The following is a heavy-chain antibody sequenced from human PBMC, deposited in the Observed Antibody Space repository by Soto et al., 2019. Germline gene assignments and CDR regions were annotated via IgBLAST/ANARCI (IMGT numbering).Heavy chain of an antibody. CDR2: IWYDGSNK. CDR3: ARDVVDLVVVGGMDV. J-gene: IGHJ6*01. CDR1: GFTFSSYG. D-gene: IGHD2-2*01. V-gene: IGHV3-33*01. Sequence: GGSLRLSCAASGFTFSSYGMHWVRQAPGKGLEWVAVIWYDGSNKYYADSVKGRFTISRDNSKNTLYLQMNSLRAEDTAVYYCARDVVDLVVVGGMDVWGQGTTVTVSS.